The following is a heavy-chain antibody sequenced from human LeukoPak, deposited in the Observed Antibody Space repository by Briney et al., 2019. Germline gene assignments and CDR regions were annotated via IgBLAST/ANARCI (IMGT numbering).Heavy chain of an antibody. CDR3: ARAPRALQAGLGWFDP. CDR1: GGSISSGGYY. V-gene: IGHV4-31*03. Sequence: PSQTLSLTCTVSGGSISSGGYYWSWIRQHPGKGLEWIGYIYYSGSTYYNPSLKSRVTISVDTSKNQFSLKLSSVTAADTAVYYCARAPRALQAGLGWFDPWGQGTLVTVSS. CDR2: IYYSGST. J-gene: IGHJ5*02. D-gene: IGHD5-24*01.